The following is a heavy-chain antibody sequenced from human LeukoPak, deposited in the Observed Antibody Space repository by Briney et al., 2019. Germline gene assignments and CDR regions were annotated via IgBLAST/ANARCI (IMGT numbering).Heavy chain of an antibody. Sequence: GGSLRLSCAASGFTFSSYSMNWVRQAPGKGLEWVSVIYSGGSTYYADSVKGRFTISRDNSKNTLYLQMNSLRAEDTAVYYCARTDYDDAFDIWGQGTMVTVSS. CDR3: ARTDYDDAFDI. D-gene: IGHD3-22*01. CDR2: IYSGGST. J-gene: IGHJ3*02. CDR1: GFTFSSYS. V-gene: IGHV3-66*02.